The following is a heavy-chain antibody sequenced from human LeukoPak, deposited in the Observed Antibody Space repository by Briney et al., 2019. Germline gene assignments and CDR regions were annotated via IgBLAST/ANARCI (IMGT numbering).Heavy chain of an antibody. D-gene: IGHD1-26*01. CDR1: GYTFTGYY. J-gene: IGHJ4*02. CDR2: INPNSGGT. Sequence: ASAKVSCKASGYTFTGYYMHWVRQAPGQGLEWMGWINPNSGGTNYAQKFQGRVTMTRDTSISTAYMELSRLRSDDTAVYYCARVLEWELLLDYWGQGTLVTVSS. V-gene: IGHV1-2*02. CDR3: ARVLEWELLLDY.